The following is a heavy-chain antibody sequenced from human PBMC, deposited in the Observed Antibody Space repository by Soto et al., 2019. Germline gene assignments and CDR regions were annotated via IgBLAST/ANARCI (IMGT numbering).Heavy chain of an antibody. CDR2: IYWHDDK. V-gene: IGHV2-5*01. CDR3: AHRGGATVGLYYFDY. Sequence: SGPTLVNPTQTLTLTCTFSGFSLSTTGVGVSWIRQPPGKALEWLALIYWHDDKRYSPSLKSRLTITTDTSKNQVVLTMTNMDPVETATYYCAHRGGATVGLYYFDYWGQGALVTVSS. CDR1: GFSLSTTGVG. J-gene: IGHJ4*02. D-gene: IGHD3-16*01.